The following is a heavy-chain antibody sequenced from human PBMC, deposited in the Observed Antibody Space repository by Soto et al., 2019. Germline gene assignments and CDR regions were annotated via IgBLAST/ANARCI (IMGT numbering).Heavy chain of an antibody. D-gene: IGHD3-10*01. Sequence: QVQLQESGPGLVKPSGTLSLTCAVSSGSISSSNWWSWVRQPPGKGLEWIGEIYHSGSTNYNPSLRSRVTISVDKSKNQFSLKLSSVTAAETAVYYCATLYGSGSYYNYWGQGTLVTVSS. CDR1: SGSISSSNW. J-gene: IGHJ4*02. V-gene: IGHV4-4*02. CDR3: ATLYGSGSYYNY. CDR2: IYHSGST.